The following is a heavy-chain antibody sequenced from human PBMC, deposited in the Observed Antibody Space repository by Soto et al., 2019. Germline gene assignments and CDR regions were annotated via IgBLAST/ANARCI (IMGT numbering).Heavy chain of an antibody. J-gene: IGHJ4*02. Sequence: QVQLVQSGGEVRKPGASVKVSCKASGDTITNYGISWVRQAPGQGLEWMGWISFYNGNTKYARNLQGRVTLTTDTSTSTAYMELRSLRSDDTARYYCASATSIAVAGKESWGQGTLVTVSS. CDR3: ASATSIAVAGKES. CDR1: GDTITNYG. CDR2: ISFYNGNT. V-gene: IGHV1-18*01. D-gene: IGHD6-19*01.